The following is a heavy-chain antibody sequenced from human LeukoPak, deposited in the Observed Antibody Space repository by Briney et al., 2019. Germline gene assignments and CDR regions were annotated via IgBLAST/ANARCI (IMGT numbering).Heavy chain of an antibody. CDR2: IYPGDSDT. Sequence: RESLKISCKGSGYSFTNYWIGWVRQMPGKGLEWMGIIYPGDSDTRYSPTFQGQVTISADKSISTAYLQRSSLKASDTAMYNCSSSTTVTRFDYCGQGTLVTISS. J-gene: IGHJ4*02. CDR3: SSSTTVTRFDY. V-gene: IGHV5-51*01. CDR1: GYSFTNYW. D-gene: IGHD4-17*01.